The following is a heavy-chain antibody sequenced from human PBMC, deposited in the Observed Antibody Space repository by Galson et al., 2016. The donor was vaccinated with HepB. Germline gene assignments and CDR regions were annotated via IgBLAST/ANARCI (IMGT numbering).Heavy chain of an antibody. D-gene: IGHD6-19*01. J-gene: IGHJ4*02. V-gene: IGHV3-30*03. CDR3: ARSSWRQDPQWPYFDY. CDR2: KSHDGRNE. CDR1: GFTFSKYG. Sequence: SLRLSCAASGFTFSKYGLHWVRQAPGKGLEWMAVKSHDGRNENYADSVKGRITIFRDSSENTLPLQMNSPRVEDTAVYYCARSSWRQDPQWPYFDYWGQGTRVTVSS.